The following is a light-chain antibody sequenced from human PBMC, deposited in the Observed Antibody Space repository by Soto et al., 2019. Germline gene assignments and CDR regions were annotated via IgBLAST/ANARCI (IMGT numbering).Light chain of an antibody. Sequence: QSVLTQPASVSGSPGQSITISCTGTSSDVGGFNYVSWYQQHPGKAPKLMIYDVTNRPSGVSYRFSGSKSGNTASLTISGLQAEDEADYYCNSYTSGSTYVFGPGTKLTVL. CDR1: SSDVGGFNY. CDR3: NSYTSGSTYV. CDR2: DVT. V-gene: IGLV2-14*03. J-gene: IGLJ1*01.